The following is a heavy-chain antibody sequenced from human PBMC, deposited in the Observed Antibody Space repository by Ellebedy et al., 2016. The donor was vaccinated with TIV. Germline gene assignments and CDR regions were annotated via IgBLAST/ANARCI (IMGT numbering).Heavy chain of an antibody. CDR3: ARDLVDWTPFYYYYYGMDV. CDR1: GFTFSNAW. J-gene: IGHJ6*02. V-gene: IGHV3-15*07. Sequence: GESLKISCAASGFTFSNAWMNWVRQAPGKGLEWVGRIKSKTDGGTTDYAAPVKGRFTISRDDSKNTLYLQMNSLRDEDTAVYYCARDLVDWTPFYYYYYGMDVWGQGTTVTVSS. D-gene: IGHD1-1*01. CDR2: IKSKTDGGTT.